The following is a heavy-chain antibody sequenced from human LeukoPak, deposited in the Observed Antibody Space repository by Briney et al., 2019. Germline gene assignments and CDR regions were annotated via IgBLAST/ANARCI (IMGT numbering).Heavy chain of an antibody. V-gene: IGHV3-7*04. Sequence: GGSLRLSCAASGFTLSTYYMAWVRQAPGKGLEWVANIKQDGSEKYYGGSVKGRFTISRDNAKNSLYLQLNSLGVEDTAVYFCAGGFGFLIESWGQGALVTVSS. J-gene: IGHJ4*02. CDR3: AGGFGFLIES. CDR2: IKQDGSEK. CDR1: GFTLSTYY. D-gene: IGHD3-3*01.